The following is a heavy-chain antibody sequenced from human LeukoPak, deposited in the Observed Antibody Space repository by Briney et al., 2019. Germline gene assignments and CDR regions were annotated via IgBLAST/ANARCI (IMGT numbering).Heavy chain of an antibody. Sequence: ASVKVSCKASGYTFTSYGISWVRQAPGQGLEWMGWISAYNGITNYAQKLQGRVTMTTDTSTSTAYMELRSLRSDDTAVYYCARIFPMYCSSTSCYNGGRRDYYYYYMDVWGKGTTVTVSS. CDR3: ARIFPMYCSSTSCYNGGRRDYYYYYMDV. CDR1: GYTFTSYG. J-gene: IGHJ6*03. CDR2: ISAYNGIT. V-gene: IGHV1-18*01. D-gene: IGHD2-2*01.